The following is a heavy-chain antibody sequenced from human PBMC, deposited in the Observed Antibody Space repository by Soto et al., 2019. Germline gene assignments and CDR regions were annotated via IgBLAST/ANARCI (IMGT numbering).Heavy chain of an antibody. V-gene: IGHV4-39*01. CDR1: CGSISSSSYY. CDR3: ARHPRYGSGSYYYYYGMDV. CDR2: IYYSGST. J-gene: IGHJ6*02. D-gene: IGHD3-10*01. Sequence: SETLSLTCTVSCGSISSSSYYWGWIRQPPGKGLEWIGSIYYSGSTYYNPSLKSRVTVSVDTSKNQFSLKLSSVTAADTAVYYCARHPRYGSGSYYYYYGMDVWGQGTTVTVSS.